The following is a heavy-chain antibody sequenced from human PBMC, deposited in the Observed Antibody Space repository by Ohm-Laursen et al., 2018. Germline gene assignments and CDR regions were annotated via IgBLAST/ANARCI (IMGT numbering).Heavy chain of an antibody. V-gene: IGHV1-46*01. D-gene: IGHD6-13*01. CDR3: ARDGAGGSSSALPAYYGMDV. Sequence: GSSVKVSCKASGYTFTSYYMHWVRQAPGQGLEWMGIINPSGGSTSYAQKFQGRVTMTRDTSTSTVYMELSSLRSEDTAVYYCARDGAGGSSSALPAYYGMDVWGQGTTVTVSS. CDR1: GYTFTSYY. J-gene: IGHJ6*02. CDR2: INPSGGST.